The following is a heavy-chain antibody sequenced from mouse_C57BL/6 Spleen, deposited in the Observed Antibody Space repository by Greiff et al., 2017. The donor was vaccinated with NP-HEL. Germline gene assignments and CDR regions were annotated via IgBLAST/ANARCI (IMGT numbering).Heavy chain of an antibody. D-gene: IGHD4-1*01. CDR1: GFTFSSYA. CDR3: TRDSRTGNYAMDY. V-gene: IGHV5-9-1*02. J-gene: IGHJ4*01. Sequence: DVMLVESGEGLVKPGGSLKLSCAASGFTFSSYAMSWVRQTPEKRLEWVAYISSGGDYIYYADTVKGRFTISRDNARNTLYLQMSSLKSEDTAMYYCTRDSRTGNYAMDYWGQGTSVTVSS. CDR2: ISSGGDYI.